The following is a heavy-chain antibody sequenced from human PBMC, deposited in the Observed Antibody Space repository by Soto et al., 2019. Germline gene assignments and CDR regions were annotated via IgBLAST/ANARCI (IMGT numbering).Heavy chain of an antibody. CDR3: ARDSYSGYDPHPDYYYYYGMDV. D-gene: IGHD5-12*01. V-gene: IGHV3-7*01. J-gene: IGHJ6*02. Sequence: PGGSLRLSCAASGFTFSSYWMSWVRQAPGKGLEWAANIKQDGSEKYYVDSVKGRFTISRDNAKNSLYLQMNSLRAEDTAVYYCARDSYSGYDPHPDYYYYYGMDVWGQGTTVTVSS. CDR1: GFTFSSYW. CDR2: IKQDGSEK.